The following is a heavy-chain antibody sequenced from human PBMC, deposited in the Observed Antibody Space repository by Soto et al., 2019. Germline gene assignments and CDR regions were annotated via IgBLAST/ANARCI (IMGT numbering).Heavy chain of an antibody. J-gene: IGHJ4*02. CDR1: GYSFPSYW. CDR3: ARPRGSVAATPEYYFDY. D-gene: IGHD2-15*01. Sequence: PGESLKISCKGSGYSFPSYWIGWVRQMPGKGREWMGIVYPGDSDTRYSPSFQGQVTISADKSISTAYLQWSSLKASDTAVYYCARPRGSVAATPEYYFDYWGQGTLVTVSS. V-gene: IGHV5-51*01. CDR2: VYPGDSDT.